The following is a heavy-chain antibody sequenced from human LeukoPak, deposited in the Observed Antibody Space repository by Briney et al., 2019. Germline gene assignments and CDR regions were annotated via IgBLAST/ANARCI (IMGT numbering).Heavy chain of an antibody. J-gene: IGHJ6*03. Sequence: GGSLRLSCVASGFSFSGSDMHWVRQASGKGLEWVGHIRTKSNSYTTAYAASVKGRFTISRDDSKNTAYLQMNSLKTEDTAVYYCTKYLQSGPNYYYFYMDVWGKGTTVTVSS. CDR3: TKYLQSGPNYYYFYMDV. CDR1: GFSFSGSD. V-gene: IGHV3-73*01. D-gene: IGHD4-11*01. CDR2: IRTKSNSYTT.